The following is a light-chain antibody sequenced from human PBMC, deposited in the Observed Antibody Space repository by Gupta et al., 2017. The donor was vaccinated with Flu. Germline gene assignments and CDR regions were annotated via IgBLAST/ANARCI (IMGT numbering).Light chain of an antibody. V-gene: IGLV2-23*02. Sequence: ITSSCTGTSCEVGSYNLVYWYQQNSANAHKLMISEVTKRPSGVSSRFPGSKSGNTASLTISGLQAEDEADYYCCAYAGSSTVIFGGGTKLTVL. CDR3: CAYAGSSTVI. CDR2: EVT. J-gene: IGLJ2*01. CDR1: SCEVGSYNL.